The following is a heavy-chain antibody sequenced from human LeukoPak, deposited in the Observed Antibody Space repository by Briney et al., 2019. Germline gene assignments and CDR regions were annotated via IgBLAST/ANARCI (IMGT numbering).Heavy chain of an antibody. Sequence: SETLSRTCTVSGGSISSGDYYWSWIRQPPGKGLEWIGYIYYSGSTYYNPSLKSRVTISVDTSKNQFSLKLSSVTAADTAVYYCAREGLVPADPDYWGQGTLVTVSS. D-gene: IGHD2-2*01. J-gene: IGHJ4*02. CDR1: GGSISSGDYY. CDR2: IYYSGST. V-gene: IGHV4-30-4*08. CDR3: AREGLVPADPDY.